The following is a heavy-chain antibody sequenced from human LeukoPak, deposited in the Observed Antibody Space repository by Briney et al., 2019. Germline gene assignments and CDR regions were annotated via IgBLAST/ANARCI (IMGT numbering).Heavy chain of an antibody. D-gene: IGHD1-1*01. V-gene: IGHV3-23*01. Sequence: QPGGSLRPSCAASGFTFSNYVISWVRQAPGRGLEWVSSISGSAGATYYADSVEDRFTISRDNAKNTLYLQMNTLRADDTAFYYCARAGGPGTVDSWGQGTLVTVSS. J-gene: IGHJ4*02. CDR1: GFTFSNYV. CDR2: ISGSAGAT. CDR3: ARAGGPGTVDS.